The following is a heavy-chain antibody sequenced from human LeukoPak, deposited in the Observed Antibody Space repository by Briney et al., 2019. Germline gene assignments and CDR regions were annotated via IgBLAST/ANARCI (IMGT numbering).Heavy chain of an antibody. Sequence: PGGSLRLSCAASGFTFSSYAMSWVRQAPGKGLEWVSAISGSGGSTYYADSVKGRFTISRDNSKNTLYLQMNSLRAEDTAVYYCAKDGRRGVVVVAATPFYWGQGTLVTVSS. D-gene: IGHD2-15*01. J-gene: IGHJ4*02. CDR2: ISGSGGST. CDR1: GFTFSSYA. CDR3: AKDGRRGVVVVAATPFY. V-gene: IGHV3-23*01.